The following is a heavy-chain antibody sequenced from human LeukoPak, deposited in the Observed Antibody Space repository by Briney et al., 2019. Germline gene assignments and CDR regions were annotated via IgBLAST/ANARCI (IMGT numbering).Heavy chain of an antibody. CDR1: GLMFNGYW. J-gene: IGHJ4*02. D-gene: IGHD6-13*01. CDR3: ARGTIGAPGFDY. V-gene: IGHV3-74*01. Sequence: GGSLRLSCAASGLMFNGYWMHWFRQVPGKGLVWVSEINPAGNKKNYADSVWGRFTVSRDNAKDTVYLQMDRVSVGDTAVYYCARGTIGAPGFDYWGQGTLVSVSS. CDR2: INPAGNKK.